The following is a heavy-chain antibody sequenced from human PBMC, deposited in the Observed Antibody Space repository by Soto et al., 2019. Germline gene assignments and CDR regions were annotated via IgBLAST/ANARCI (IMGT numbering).Heavy chain of an antibody. D-gene: IGHD3-3*01. CDR3: AKVDDFWSGYNYFDY. CDR1: GFTFSSYA. V-gene: IGHV3-23*01. J-gene: IGHJ4*02. Sequence: GGSLRLSCAASGFTFSSYAMSWVRQAPGKGLEWVSAISGSGGSTYYADSVKGRFTISRDNSKNTLYLQMNSLRAEDTAVYYCAKVDDFWSGYNYFDYWGQGTLVTVSS. CDR2: ISGSGGST.